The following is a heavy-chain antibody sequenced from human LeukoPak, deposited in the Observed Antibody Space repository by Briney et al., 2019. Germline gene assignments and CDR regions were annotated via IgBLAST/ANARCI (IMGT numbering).Heavy chain of an antibody. CDR2: ISYSGTT. D-gene: IGHD3-10*01. J-gene: IGHJ4*02. Sequence: PSETLSLTCTVSSASISSSPYYWAWIRQSPGKGLEWIATISYSGTTYYNPSHMSRVSISVDTSKNHFSLKLSSVTAADTAVYYCAANSADYNTLGSSYKVWGQGTLVTVSS. CDR1: SASISSSPYY. V-gene: IGHV4-39*02. CDR3: AANSADYNTLGSSYKV.